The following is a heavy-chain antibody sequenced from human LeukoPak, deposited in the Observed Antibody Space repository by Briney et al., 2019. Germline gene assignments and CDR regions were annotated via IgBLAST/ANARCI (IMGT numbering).Heavy chain of an antibody. CDR2: ISSSGSTI. CDR1: GFTFSSYE. J-gene: IGHJ2*01. D-gene: IGHD1-26*01. CDR3: ARLWSYHWYFDL. Sequence: GGSLRLSCAASGFTFSSYEMNWVRQAPGKGLEWVSYISSSGSTIYYADSVKGRFTISRDNAKNSLYLQMNSLRAEDTAVYYCARLWSYHWYFDLWGRGTLVTVSS. V-gene: IGHV3-48*03.